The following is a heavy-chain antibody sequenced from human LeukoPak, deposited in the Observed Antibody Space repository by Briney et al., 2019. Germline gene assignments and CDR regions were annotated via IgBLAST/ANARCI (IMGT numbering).Heavy chain of an antibody. Sequence: GGSLRLSCAASGFTFSTYGMSWVRQAPGKGLEWVSGISGSGGSRFYTDSVKGRFTISRDNSKNTLYLKMNSLRAEDTAVYYCAKLREWELPDLFDYWGQGTLVTASS. CDR2: ISGSGGSR. J-gene: IGHJ4*02. V-gene: IGHV3-23*01. D-gene: IGHD1-26*01. CDR1: GFTFSTYG. CDR3: AKLREWELPDLFDY.